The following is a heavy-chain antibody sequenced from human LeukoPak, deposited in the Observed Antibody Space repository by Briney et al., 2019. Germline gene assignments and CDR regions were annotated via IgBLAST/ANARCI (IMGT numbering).Heavy chain of an antibody. CDR3: ARGDDILTGYFRGFDY. D-gene: IGHD3-9*01. CDR1: GYTFITYG. V-gene: IGHV1-18*01. Sequence: ASVKVSCKASGYTFITYGISWVRQAPGQGLEWMGWISAYNGNTNYAQKFQGRATMTTDTSTSTAYMELRSLRSDDTAVYYCARGDDILTGYFRGFDYWGQGTLVTVSS. J-gene: IGHJ4*02. CDR2: ISAYNGNT.